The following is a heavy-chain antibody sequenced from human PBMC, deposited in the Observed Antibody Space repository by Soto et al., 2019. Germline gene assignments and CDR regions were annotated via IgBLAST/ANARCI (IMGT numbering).Heavy chain of an antibody. Sequence: QVQLVESGGGVVQPGRSLRLSCAASGFSFSIYGMHWVRQAPDKGMEWVAVIWYDGSNKYYADSVKGRFTISRDNSKNTLYLQMNSLRAEDTAVSYCARESITDISDYYGMDVWGQGTTVTVSS. CDR2: IWYDGSNK. D-gene: IGHD5-18*01. CDR3: ARESITDISDYYGMDV. V-gene: IGHV3-33*01. J-gene: IGHJ6*02. CDR1: GFSFSIYG.